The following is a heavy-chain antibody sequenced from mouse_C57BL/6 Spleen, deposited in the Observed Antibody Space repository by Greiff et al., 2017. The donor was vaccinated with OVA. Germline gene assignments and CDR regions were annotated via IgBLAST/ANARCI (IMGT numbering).Heavy chain of an antibody. D-gene: IGHD4-1*01. CDR3: ALTGTAWFAY. J-gene: IGHJ3*01. Sequence: EVKLMESGGGLVKPGGSLKLSCAASGFTFSSYTMSWVRQTPEKRLEWVATISGGGGNTYYPDSVKGRFTISRDNAKNTLYLQMSSLRSEDTALYYCALTGTAWFAYWGQGTLVTVSA. CDR2: ISGGGGNT. CDR1: GFTFSSYT. V-gene: IGHV5-9*01.